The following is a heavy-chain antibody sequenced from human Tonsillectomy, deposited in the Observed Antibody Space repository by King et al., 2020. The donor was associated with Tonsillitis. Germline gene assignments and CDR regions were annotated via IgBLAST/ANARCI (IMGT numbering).Heavy chain of an antibody. CDR1: GYNFATYF. CDR3: ARRATYYNFWSGSYYMDV. Sequence: QLVQSGAEVKMPGESLKISCKGSGYNFATYFIGWVRQMPGKGLEWMGIIYAGDSSVRYSPSFQGQVTISADKSISSAFLQWGSLKASDTAIYYCARRATYYNFWSGSYYMDVWSKGTTVTVSS. V-gene: IGHV5-51*03. CDR2: IYAGDSSV. J-gene: IGHJ6*03. D-gene: IGHD3-3*01.